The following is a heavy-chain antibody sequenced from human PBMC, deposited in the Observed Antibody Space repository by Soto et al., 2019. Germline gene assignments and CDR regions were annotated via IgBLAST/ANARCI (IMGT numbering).Heavy chain of an antibody. D-gene: IGHD3-16*02. CDR1: GFTFSSYG. J-gene: IGHJ6*02. V-gene: IGHV3-23*01. CDR2: ISGSGGST. Sequence: GGSLRLSCAASGFTFSSYGMHWVRQAPGKGLEWVSAISGSGGSTYYADSVKGRFTISRDNSKNTLYLQMDSLRAEVAVVYYCVKVSTFGAVLAPQYYYYGMDVWGQGATVTVS. CDR3: VKVSTFGAVLAPQYYYYGMDV.